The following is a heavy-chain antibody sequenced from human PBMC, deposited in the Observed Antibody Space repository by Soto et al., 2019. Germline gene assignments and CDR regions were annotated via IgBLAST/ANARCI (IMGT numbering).Heavy chain of an antibody. CDR2: ISAYNGNT. D-gene: IGHD2-2*01. V-gene: IGHV1-18*01. Sequence: ASVKVSCKASGYTFTSYGISWVRQAPGQGLEWMGWISAYNGNTNYAQKLQGRVTMTTDTSTSTAYMELRSLRSDDTAVYYCARVPAMRYYYYGMDVWGKGTTVTVYS. J-gene: IGHJ6*04. CDR3: ARVPAMRYYYYGMDV. CDR1: GYTFTSYG.